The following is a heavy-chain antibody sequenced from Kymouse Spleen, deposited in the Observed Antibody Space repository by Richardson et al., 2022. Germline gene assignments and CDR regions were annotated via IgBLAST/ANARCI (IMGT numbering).Heavy chain of an antibody. Sequence: EVQLVESGGGLVQPGGSLRLSCAASGFTFSSYSMNWVRQAPGKGLEWVSYISSSSSTIYYADSVKGRFTISRDNAKNSLYLQMNSLRDEDTAVYYCARWYYGSGSSYYYYGMDVWGQGTTVTVSS. CDR1: GFTFSSYS. J-gene: IGHJ6*02. CDR3: ARWYYGSGSSYYYYGMDV. V-gene: IGHV3-48*02. D-gene: IGHD3-10*01. CDR2: ISSSSSTI.